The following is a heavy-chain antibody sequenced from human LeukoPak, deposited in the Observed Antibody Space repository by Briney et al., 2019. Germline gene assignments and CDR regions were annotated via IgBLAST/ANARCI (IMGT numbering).Heavy chain of an antibody. Sequence: GGSLRLSCAVSGFTLSSYAMSWVRQAPGKGLEWVSAISDSGNTYHADSVKGRFTISRDSSKNTLFLQMNRLRPEDAAVYYCAKAPVTTCRGAYCYPFDYWGQGTLVTVSS. CDR2: ISDSGNT. D-gene: IGHD2-21*01. V-gene: IGHV3-23*01. J-gene: IGHJ4*02. CDR3: AKAPVTTCRGAYCYPFDY. CDR1: GFTLSSYA.